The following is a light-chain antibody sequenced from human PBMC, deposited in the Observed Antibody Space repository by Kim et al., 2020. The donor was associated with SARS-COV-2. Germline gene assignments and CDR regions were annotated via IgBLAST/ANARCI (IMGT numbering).Light chain of an antibody. CDR3: QQRCSWPRALT. V-gene: IGKV3-11*01. CDR2: DTS. J-gene: IGKJ4*01. Sequence: PGERATLSCRASQSIGKCLAWYQQKPGQAPRLLIYDTSNRATGIPARFSGSGSGTDFTLTISSLEPEDFAVYYCQQRCSWPRALTFGGGTKVDIK. CDR1: QSIGKC.